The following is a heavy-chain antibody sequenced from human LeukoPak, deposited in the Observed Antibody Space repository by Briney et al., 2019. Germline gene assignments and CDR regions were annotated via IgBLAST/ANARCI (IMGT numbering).Heavy chain of an antibody. V-gene: IGHV3-33*08. J-gene: IGHJ6*02. CDR2: IWYDGSNK. CDR3: AGNMVRGVTFYGMDV. CDR1: GFSFIDYA. Sequence: PGGSLRLSCAASGFSFIDYAMIWVRQAPGKGLEWVAVIWYDGSNKYYADSVKGRFTISRDNSKNTLYLQMNSLRAEDTAVYYCAGNMVRGVTFYGMDVWGQGTTVTVSS. D-gene: IGHD3-10*01.